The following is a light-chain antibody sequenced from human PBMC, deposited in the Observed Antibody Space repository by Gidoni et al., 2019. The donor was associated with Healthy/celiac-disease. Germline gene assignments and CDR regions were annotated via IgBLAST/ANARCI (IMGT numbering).Light chain of an antibody. CDR3: QQYNNWPLT. Sequence: ELVMTPSPATLSVSPGERATISCRASQSVSSSFAWYQQKPGQAPRLLIYGASTRATGIPARFSGSGSGTEFTLTISSLQSEDFAVYYCQQYNNWPLTFGGGTKVEIK. J-gene: IGKJ4*01. CDR1: QSVSSS. CDR2: GAS. V-gene: IGKV3-15*01.